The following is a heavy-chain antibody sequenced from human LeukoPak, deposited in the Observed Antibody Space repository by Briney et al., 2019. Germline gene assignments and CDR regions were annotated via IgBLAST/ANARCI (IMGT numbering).Heavy chain of an antibody. Sequence: GASVKVSCKASGGTFSSYAISWVRQAPGQGLEWMGEIIPIFGTANYAQKFQGRVTITADESTSTAYMELSSLRSEDTAVYYCATDQAEEDYYYYYMDVWGKGTTVTVSS. CDR2: IIPIFGTA. V-gene: IGHV1-69*13. CDR1: GGTFSSYA. CDR3: ATDQAEEDYYYYYMDV. J-gene: IGHJ6*03.